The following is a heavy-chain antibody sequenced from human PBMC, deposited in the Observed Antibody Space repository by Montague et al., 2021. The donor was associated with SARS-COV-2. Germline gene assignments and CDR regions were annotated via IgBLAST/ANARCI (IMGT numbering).Heavy chain of an antibody. V-gene: IGHV3-23*01. Sequence: SLRLSCAASGFTFSSYAMSWVRQAPGKGLEWVSTFTGGGGGSTYXANSVKGRFTISRDSSKNTLYLQMNNLRAEDTAVYYCAKDRWGVPGPLDPFDYWGQGTLVTVSS. CDR2: FTGGGGGST. J-gene: IGHJ4*02. D-gene: IGHD3-10*01. CDR3: AKDRWGVPGPLDPFDY. CDR1: GFTFSSYA.